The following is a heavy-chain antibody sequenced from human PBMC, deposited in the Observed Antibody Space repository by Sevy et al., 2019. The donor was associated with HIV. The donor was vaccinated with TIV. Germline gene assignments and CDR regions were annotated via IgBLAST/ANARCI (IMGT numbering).Heavy chain of an antibody. CDR2: ISYDGSNK. J-gene: IGHJ6*02. V-gene: IGHV3-30*18. CDR1: GFTFSSYG. CDR3: AKDGYSSGWGRRYYYYGMDV. D-gene: IGHD6-19*01. Sequence: GGSLRLSCAASGFTFSSYGMHWVRQAPGKGLEWVAVISYDGSNKYYADSVKGRFTISRDNSKNTLYLQMNSLRAEDTAVYYCAKDGYSSGWGRRYYYYGMDVWGQGTTVTVSS.